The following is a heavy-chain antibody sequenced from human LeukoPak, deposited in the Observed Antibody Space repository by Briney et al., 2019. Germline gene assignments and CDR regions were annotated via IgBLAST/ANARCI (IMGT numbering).Heavy chain of an antibody. J-gene: IGHJ4*01. CDR3: VKDHGVASGDYDY. D-gene: IGHD3-3*01. CDR1: GFTLSSYV. Sequence: PGGSLRLSCETSGFTLSSYVMNWVRQAPGKGLEWVSAITGSGDAIYYADSVKGRFTISRDNSNNAVYLQLNSLRAEDTAVYYCVKDHGVASGDYDYWGPGTLVTVSS. CDR2: ITGSGDAI. V-gene: IGHV3-23*01.